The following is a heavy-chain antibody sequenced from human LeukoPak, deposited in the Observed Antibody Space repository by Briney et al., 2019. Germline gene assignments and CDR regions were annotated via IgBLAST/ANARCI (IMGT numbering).Heavy chain of an antibody. V-gene: IGHV4-34*01. Sequence: SETLSLTCAVYGGSFSGYYWSWIRQPPGKGLEWIGEINHSGSTNYNPSLKSRVTISVDTSKNQFSLKLSSVTAADTAVYYCAGPGYSYGIGYWGQGTLVTVSS. D-gene: IGHD5-18*01. CDR1: GGSFSGYY. CDR3: AGPGYSYGIGY. J-gene: IGHJ4*02. CDR2: INHSGST.